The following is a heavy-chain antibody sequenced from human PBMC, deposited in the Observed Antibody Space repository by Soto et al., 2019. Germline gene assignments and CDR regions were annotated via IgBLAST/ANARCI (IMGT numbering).Heavy chain of an antibody. Sequence: QVQLVQSGAEVRQPASSVKVSCKTSGGTFSSYAISWVRQAPGHGLEWMGGIVPIVDTSTYAQKFQGRVTITADESTSTAYMELSSLRSDDTAIYYCVRVVAIPGSPDNWGQGTLVTVSS. V-gene: IGHV1-69*12. CDR1: GGTFSSYA. CDR3: VRVVAIPGSPDN. CDR2: IVPIVDTS. D-gene: IGHD2-15*01. J-gene: IGHJ4*02.